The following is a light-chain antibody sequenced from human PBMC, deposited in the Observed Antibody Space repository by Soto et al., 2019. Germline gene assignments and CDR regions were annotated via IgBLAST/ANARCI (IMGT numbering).Light chain of an antibody. CDR1: QSVTSRY. J-gene: IGKJ1*01. CDR3: QLYGRSPLT. CDR2: GAS. V-gene: IGKV3-20*01. Sequence: EIVLTQSPGTLSLSPGERATLSCRASQSVTSRYLAWYQQRPGQAPRLLIYGASSRATGIPDRLSGSGSEADFTLTNTRLEPDDFVMYYCQLYGRSPLTCGQGTKVELK.